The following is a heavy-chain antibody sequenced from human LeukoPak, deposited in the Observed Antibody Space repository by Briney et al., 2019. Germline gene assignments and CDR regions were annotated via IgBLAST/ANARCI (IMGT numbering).Heavy chain of an antibody. CDR1: GYTFTSYG. Sequence: ASVKVSCKASGYTFTSYGISWVRQAPGQGLEWMGWISAYNGNTNYAQKLQGRVTMTTDTSTSTAYMELRSLRSDDTAVYYCAREPFNIVVVPAAPDYWGQGILVTVSS. D-gene: IGHD2-2*01. CDR3: AREPFNIVVVPAAPDY. V-gene: IGHV1-18*01. CDR2: ISAYNGNT. J-gene: IGHJ4*02.